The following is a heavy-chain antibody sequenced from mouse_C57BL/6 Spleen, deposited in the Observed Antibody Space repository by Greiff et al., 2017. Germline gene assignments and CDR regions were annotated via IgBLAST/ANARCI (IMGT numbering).Heavy chain of an antibody. CDR3: ARPYYSNQAWFAY. D-gene: IGHD2-5*01. J-gene: IGHJ3*01. CDR2: IHPNSGST. V-gene: IGHV1-64*01. Sequence: QVQLQQPGAELVKPGASVKLSCKASGYTFTSYWMHWVKQRPGQGLEWLGMIHPNSGSTNYNEKFQSKATLTVDKSSSTAYMQLSSLTSEDSAVYYCARPYYSNQAWFAYWGQGTLVTVSA. CDR1: GYTFTSYW.